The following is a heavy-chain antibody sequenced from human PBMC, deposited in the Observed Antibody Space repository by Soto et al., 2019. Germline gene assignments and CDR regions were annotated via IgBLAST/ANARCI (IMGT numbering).Heavy chain of an antibody. Sequence: TLSLTCTVSGGSISSYYWSWIRQPPGKGLEWIGYIYYSGSTNYNPSLKSRVTISVDTSKNQFSLKLSSVTAADTAVYYCARHDYDILTGYDYWGQGTLVTVSS. D-gene: IGHD3-9*01. CDR3: ARHDYDILTGYDY. V-gene: IGHV4-59*08. CDR1: GGSISSYY. CDR2: IYYSGST. J-gene: IGHJ4*02.